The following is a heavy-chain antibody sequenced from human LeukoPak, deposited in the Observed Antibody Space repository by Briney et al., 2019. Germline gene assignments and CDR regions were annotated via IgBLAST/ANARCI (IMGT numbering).Heavy chain of an antibody. CDR3: ARAGERQWLVQSAFDI. J-gene: IGHJ3*02. Sequence: SETLSLTCTVSGGSISSSSYYWGWIRQPPGKGLEWIGSIYYSGSTYYNPSLKSRVTISVDTSKNQFSLKLSSVTAADTAVYYCARAGERQWLVQSAFDIWGQGTMVTVSS. CDR1: GGSISSSSYY. V-gene: IGHV4-39*07. D-gene: IGHD6-19*01. CDR2: IYYSGST.